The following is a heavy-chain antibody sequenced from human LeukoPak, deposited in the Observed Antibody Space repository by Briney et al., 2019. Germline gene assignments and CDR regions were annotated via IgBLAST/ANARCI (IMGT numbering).Heavy chain of an antibody. CDR3: AREESPDLAYCGV. CDR2: IYTSGNI. Sequence: SQTLSLTCTVSGGAISSGSYYWNWIRQPAGKGLEWIGRIYTSGNINYNPSLKSRVTILVDTSKNQFSLKLSSVTAADTAVYYCAREESPDLAYCGVWGQETLVTVSS. CDR1: GGAISSGSYY. D-gene: IGHD2-21*01. V-gene: IGHV4-61*02. J-gene: IGHJ4*02.